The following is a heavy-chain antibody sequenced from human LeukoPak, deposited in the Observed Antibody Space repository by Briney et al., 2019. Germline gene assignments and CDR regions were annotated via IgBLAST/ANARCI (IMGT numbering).Heavy chain of an antibody. CDR1: GFTFSSYY. CDR2: ISVSGDWT. D-gene: IGHD6-13*01. V-gene: IGHV3-23*01. CDR3: ANYRQSITAAGNSREFADY. Sequence: PGGSLRLSCEASGFTFSSYYMIWVRQAPGKGLEWVSVISVSGDWTYYADYVKGRFTISRDNSKNTLYLQMNSLRAEDTAVYYCANYRQSITAAGNSREFADYWGQGTLVTVSS. J-gene: IGHJ4*02.